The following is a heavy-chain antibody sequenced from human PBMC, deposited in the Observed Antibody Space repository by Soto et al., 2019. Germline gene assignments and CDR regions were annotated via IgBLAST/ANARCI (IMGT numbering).Heavy chain of an antibody. CDR1: GFSFSGYW. J-gene: IGHJ6*03. D-gene: IGHD3-16*01. CDR2: IKQDGSEK. Sequence: EVQLVESGGGLVQPGGSLRLSCAASGFSFSGYWMSWVRQAPGKGLEWVANIKQDGSEKYYVGSVKGRFTISRDKAKNLVYVNMNSFGAEDTAIYSCARGTNDYRRGVLLNFDMVFWGKGTTVTVSS. V-gene: IGHV3-7*01. CDR3: ARGTNDYRRGVLLNFDMVF.